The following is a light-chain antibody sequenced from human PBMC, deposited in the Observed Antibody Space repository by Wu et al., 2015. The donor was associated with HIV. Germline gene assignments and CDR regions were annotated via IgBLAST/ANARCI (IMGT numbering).Light chain of an antibody. CDR2: GAS. V-gene: IGKV3-15*01. CDR3: QQTSHNVIT. J-gene: IGKJ3*01. Sequence: EIVMTQSPATLSVSPGERVTLSCRASQSVANNLAWYQQKPGQAPSLLIYGASTRATGVPARFSGSGSDTEFTLTISSMQSEDFAIYYCQQTSHNVITFGPGTTIDFK. CDR1: QSVANN.